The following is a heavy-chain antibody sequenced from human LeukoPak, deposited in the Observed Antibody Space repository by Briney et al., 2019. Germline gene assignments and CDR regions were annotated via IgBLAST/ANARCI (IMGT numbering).Heavy chain of an antibody. CDR3: AKDRTSGYNDAFDM. V-gene: IGHV3-23*01. J-gene: IGHJ3*02. CDR2: SSGSGGRT. CDR1: GFTFSSYA. Sequence: GGSLRLSCAASGFTFSSYAMSWVRQAPGKGLECVSGSSGSGGRTYYADSVTGRFTISRDNSKNTLYLQMNSLRAEDTAIYYCAKDRTSGYNDAFDMWGQGTMVTVSS. D-gene: IGHD3-22*01.